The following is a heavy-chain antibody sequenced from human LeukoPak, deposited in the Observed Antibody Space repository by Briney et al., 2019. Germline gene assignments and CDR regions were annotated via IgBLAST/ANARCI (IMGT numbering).Heavy chain of an antibody. CDR3: ARDLPDLTYSYDSSGLDY. CDR1: GYTFTNYG. Sequence: GASVKVSCKASGYTFTNYGISWVRQAPGQGLGWMGWISAYNGDTNYAQMLQGRVTLTTDASTNTAYMELRSLRSDDTAVYYCARDLPDLTYSYDSSGLDYWGQGTLVTVSS. V-gene: IGHV1-18*01. CDR2: ISAYNGDT. D-gene: IGHD3-22*01. J-gene: IGHJ4*02.